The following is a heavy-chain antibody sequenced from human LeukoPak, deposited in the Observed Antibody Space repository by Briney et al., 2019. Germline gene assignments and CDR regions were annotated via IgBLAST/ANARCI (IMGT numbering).Heavy chain of an antibody. D-gene: IGHD3-10*01. Sequence: SETLSLTCTVSGGSISDYYWTWIPQPAGKGLEWIGRVHPSGTTNYNPSLKSRVTMSVDTSKNQFSLKLSSVTAADTAFYYCANYVAASGYYYGMDVWGQGTTVTVSS. CDR1: GGSISDYY. V-gene: IGHV4-4*07. CDR3: ANYVAASGYYYGMDV. J-gene: IGHJ6*02. CDR2: VHPSGTT.